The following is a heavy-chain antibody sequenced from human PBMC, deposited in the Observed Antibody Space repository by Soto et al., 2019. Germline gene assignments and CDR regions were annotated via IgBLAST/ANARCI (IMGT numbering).Heavy chain of an antibody. D-gene: IGHD3-16*01. Sequence: QVQLVQSGAEVKNPGASVKVSCKASGYTFTRYGIGWARQAPGQGLEWMGWINTYNGNTNYAQNVQGRVTLTTDTSTSTAYLELRSLRSNATAIYYCAMVDVYVTPSPQDVWGQGTTVIVS. CDR3: AMVDVYVTPSPQDV. V-gene: IGHV1-18*01. CDR1: GYTFTRYG. J-gene: IGHJ6*02. CDR2: INTYNGNT.